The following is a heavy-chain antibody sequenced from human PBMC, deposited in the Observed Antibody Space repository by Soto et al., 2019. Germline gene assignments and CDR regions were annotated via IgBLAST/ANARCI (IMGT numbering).Heavy chain of an antibody. V-gene: IGHV3-7*04. CDR3: ARARCGGGSCYALFSDY. D-gene: IGHD2-15*01. CDR1: GFTLNNYW. J-gene: IGHJ4*02. Sequence: PGGSLRLSCAASGFTLNNYWMTWVRQASGKGLEWVANIKQDGSEKYYVDSVKGRFTISRDNAKNSLYLQMSSLRAEDTAVYYCARARCGGGSCYALFSDYGGKGPLVPVSS. CDR2: IKQDGSEK.